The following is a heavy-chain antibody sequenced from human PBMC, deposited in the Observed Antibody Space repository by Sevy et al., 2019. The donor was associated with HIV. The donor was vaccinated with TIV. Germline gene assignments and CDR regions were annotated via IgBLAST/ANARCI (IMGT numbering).Heavy chain of an antibody. V-gene: IGHV3-33*01. CDR2: IWYDGSNK. CDR3: ASIPYYYDSSGRDAFDI. D-gene: IGHD3-22*01. Sequence: GGSLRLSCAASGFTFSSYGMHWVRQAPGKGLEWVAVIWYDGSNKYYADSVKGRFTISRDNSKNTLYLQMNSLRAEDTAVYYCASIPYYYDSSGRDAFDIWGQGTMVTVSS. CDR1: GFTFSSYG. J-gene: IGHJ3*02.